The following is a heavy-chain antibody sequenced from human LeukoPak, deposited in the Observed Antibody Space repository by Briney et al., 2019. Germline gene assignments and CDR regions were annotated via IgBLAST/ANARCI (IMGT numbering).Heavy chain of an antibody. J-gene: IGHJ5*02. CDR3: ARDAISQNYYDSSGSTWFDP. D-gene: IGHD3-22*01. CDR1: GGSISSGDYY. Sequence: SETLSLTCTVSGGSISSGDYYWSWIRQPPGTGLEWIGYIYYSGSTYYNPSLKSRVTISVDTSKNQFSLKLSSVTAADTAVYYCARDAISQNYYDSSGSTWFDPWGQGTLVTVSS. CDR2: IYYSGST. V-gene: IGHV4-30-4*01.